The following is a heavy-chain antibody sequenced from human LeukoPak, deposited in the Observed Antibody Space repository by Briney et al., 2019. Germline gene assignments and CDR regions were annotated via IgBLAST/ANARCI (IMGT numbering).Heavy chain of an antibody. CDR2: ISGSGGST. Sequence: GRSLRLSCAASGFTFSSYVMHWVRQAPGKGLEWVSAISGSGGSTYYADSVKGRFTISRDNSKNTLYLQMNSLRAEDTAVYYCAKDEGVLLWFGELPHFDYWGQGTLVTVSS. CDR1: GFTFSSYV. CDR3: AKDEGVLLWFGELPHFDY. D-gene: IGHD3-10*01. J-gene: IGHJ4*02. V-gene: IGHV3-23*01.